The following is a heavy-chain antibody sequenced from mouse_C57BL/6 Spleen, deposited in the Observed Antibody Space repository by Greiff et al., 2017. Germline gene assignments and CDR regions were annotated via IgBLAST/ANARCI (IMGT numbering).Heavy chain of an antibody. V-gene: IGHV1-22*01. D-gene: IGHD2-5*01. Sequence: VQLQQSGPELVKPGASVKMSCKASGYTFTDYNMHWVKQSHGKSLEWIGYINPNNGGTSYNQKFKGKATLTVNKSSSTAYMELRSLTSEDSAVYYCALYSNYFPWFAYWGQGTLVTVSA. CDR3: ALYSNYFPWFAY. CDR2: INPNNGGT. J-gene: IGHJ3*01. CDR1: GYTFTDYN.